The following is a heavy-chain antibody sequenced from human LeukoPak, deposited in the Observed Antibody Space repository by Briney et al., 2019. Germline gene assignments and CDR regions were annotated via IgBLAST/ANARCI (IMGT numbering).Heavy chain of an antibody. CDR1: GGSISNYY. J-gene: IGHJ3*02. D-gene: IGHD6-6*01. Sequence: SETLSLTCTVSGGSISNYYWSWIRQPPGKGLEWIGSIYYSGSTYYNPSLKSRVTISVDTSKNQFSLKLSSVTAADTAVYYCARHKNDRSPRRAFDIWGQGTMVTVSS. CDR2: IYYSGST. CDR3: ARHKNDRSPRRAFDI. V-gene: IGHV4-39*01.